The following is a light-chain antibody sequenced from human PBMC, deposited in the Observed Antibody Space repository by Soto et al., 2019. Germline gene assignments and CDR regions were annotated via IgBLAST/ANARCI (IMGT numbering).Light chain of an antibody. CDR3: QVWDISSGHVV. CDR1: NIGSKS. Sequence: SYELTQPPSVSVAPGKTASVACGGSNIGSKSVHWYQKKSGQAPVLVMYYDSDRTSGIPERFSGSNSGNTATLTISRVAAGDEADYYCQVWDISSGHVVFGGGTKLTVL. J-gene: IGLJ3*02. CDR2: YDS. V-gene: IGLV3-21*01.